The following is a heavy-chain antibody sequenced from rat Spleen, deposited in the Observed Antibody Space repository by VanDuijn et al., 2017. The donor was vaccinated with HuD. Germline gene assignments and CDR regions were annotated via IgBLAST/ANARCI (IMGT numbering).Heavy chain of an antibody. CDR3: ARHGRGERTYYYVMDV. D-gene: IGHD4-3*01. J-gene: IGHJ4*01. CDR1: GFTYSDYT. V-gene: IGHV5-7*01. CDR2: IIYDGSNT. Sequence: EVQLVESGGGLVQPGRSLKLSCAASGFTYSDYTMAWVRQAPKKGLEWVAAIIYDGSNTYYRDSVKGRFTISRDNAKSTLSLQMDSLRTEDTATYYCARHGRGERTYYYVMDVWGQGASVTVSS.